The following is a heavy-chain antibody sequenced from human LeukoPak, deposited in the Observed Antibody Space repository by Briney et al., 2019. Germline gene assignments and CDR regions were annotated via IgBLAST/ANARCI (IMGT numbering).Heavy chain of an antibody. Sequence: GGSLRLACAASGFTVSSNYMSSVPQAPGKGLEWVSGIYSGGSTYYADSVKSRFTISRDNSKNTLYLKMNSLRAEDTAVYYCANLHCSGGSCYSDYFYGMDVWGQGTTVTVSS. CDR3: ANLHCSGGSCYSDYFYGMDV. CDR1: GFTVSSNY. D-gene: IGHD2-15*01. CDR2: IYSGGST. J-gene: IGHJ6*02. V-gene: IGHV3-53*01.